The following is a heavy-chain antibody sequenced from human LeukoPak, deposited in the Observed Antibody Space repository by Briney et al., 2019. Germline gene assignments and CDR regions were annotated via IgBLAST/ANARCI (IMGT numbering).Heavy chain of an antibody. Sequence: GGSLRLSCAVSGFTFSKYWMRWVRQAPGKGLEWVANIKQDGSEKYYVDSVKGRFTISRDNAKNSLYLQMNSLRAEDTAVYYCAREQCSGGSCYSDYWGQGTLVTVSS. CDR1: GFTFSKYW. CDR2: IKQDGSEK. D-gene: IGHD2-15*01. J-gene: IGHJ4*02. CDR3: AREQCSGGSCYSDY. V-gene: IGHV3-7*01.